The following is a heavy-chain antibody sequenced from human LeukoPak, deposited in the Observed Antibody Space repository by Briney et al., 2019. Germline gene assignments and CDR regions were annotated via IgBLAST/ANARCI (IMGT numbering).Heavy chain of an antibody. CDR2: ISSSSSYI. J-gene: IGHJ4*02. Sequence: GGSLRLSCAASGFTFSSYSMNWVRQAPGKGLEWVSSISSSSSYIYYADSVKGRFTISRDNAKNSLYLQMNSLRAEDTAVYYCAKRETQLWFNWGQGTLVTVSS. CDR3: AKRETQLWFN. D-gene: IGHD5-18*01. CDR1: GFTFSSYS. V-gene: IGHV3-21*04.